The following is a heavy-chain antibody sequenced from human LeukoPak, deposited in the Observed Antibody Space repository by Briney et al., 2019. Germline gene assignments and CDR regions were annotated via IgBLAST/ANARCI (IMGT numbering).Heavy chain of an antibody. CDR1: GFTFSSYA. Sequence: HPGGSLRLSCAASGFTFSSYAMHWVRQPPGKGLEWVAVISFDGSSKYYADSVKGRFTISRDNSKNTLFLQMNSLSADDTAVYYCARGSSTVFDYWGQGTLVTVSS. V-gene: IGHV3-30*01. CDR3: ARGSSTVFDY. J-gene: IGHJ4*02. D-gene: IGHD1-1*01. CDR2: ISFDGSSK.